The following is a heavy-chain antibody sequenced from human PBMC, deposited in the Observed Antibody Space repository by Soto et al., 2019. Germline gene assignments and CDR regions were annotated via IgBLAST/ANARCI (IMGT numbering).Heavy chain of an antibody. V-gene: IGHV3-30-3*01. CDR2: ISYDGSNK. J-gene: IGHJ4*02. Sequence: GGSLRLSCAASGFTFSSYAMHWVRQAPGKGLEWVAVISYDGSNKYYADSVKGRFTISRDNSKNTLYLQMNSLRAEDTAVYYCARDVEQDVSTGYFDYWGQGTLVTVSS. CDR3: ARDVEQDVSTGYFDY. CDR1: GFTFSSYA.